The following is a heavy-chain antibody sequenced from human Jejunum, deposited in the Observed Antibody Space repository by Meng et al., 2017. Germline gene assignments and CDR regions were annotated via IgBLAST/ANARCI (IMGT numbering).Heavy chain of an antibody. CDR3: ARLIDSSSYLGWFDP. CDR2: IHSSGST. D-gene: IGHD6-6*01. V-gene: IGHV4-39*01. CDR1: GGSIFSNSYY. J-gene: IGHJ5*02. Sequence: QLQLQESGPGLGKSSESLSLSCLVSGGSIFSNSYYWGWIRQPPGKGLEWIGSIHSSGSTYYNPSLESRLTISVDTSKNQFSLRVGSVTAADTADYYCARLIDSSSYLGWFDPWGQGTLVTVSS.